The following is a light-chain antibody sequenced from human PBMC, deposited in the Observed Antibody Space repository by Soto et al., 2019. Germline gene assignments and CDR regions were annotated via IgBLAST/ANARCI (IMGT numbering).Light chain of an antibody. CDR2: DAS. CDR3: LQYGT. V-gene: IGKV3-11*01. J-gene: IGKJ1*01. Sequence: EIVFTQSTATLFLSTGERDTLSCGAGQSVSNYLAWYQQKPGQAPRLLVHDASHRATGIPARFSGSGSGTEFTLTISSLQSEDFAVYNCLQYGTFGQGTKVDIK. CDR1: QSVSNY.